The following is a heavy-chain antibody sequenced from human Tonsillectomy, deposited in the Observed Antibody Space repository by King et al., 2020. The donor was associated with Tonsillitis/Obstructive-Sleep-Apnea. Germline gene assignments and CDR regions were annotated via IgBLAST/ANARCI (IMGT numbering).Heavy chain of an antibody. V-gene: IGHV5-51*01. D-gene: IGHD6-19*01. J-gene: IGHJ3*02. Sequence: QLVQSGAEVKKPGESLKISCKGSGYSFTRYWIGWVRQMPGKGLEWMGIIYPGDSDTRYSPSFQGQVTISADKSISPAYLQWSSLKASDIAMYYCARTVAGDRYAFDIWGQGTMVTVSS. CDR3: ARTVAGDRYAFDI. CDR2: IYPGDSDT. CDR1: GYSFTRYW.